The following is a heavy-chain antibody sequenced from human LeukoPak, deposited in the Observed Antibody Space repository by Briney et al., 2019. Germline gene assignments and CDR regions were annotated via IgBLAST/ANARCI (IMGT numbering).Heavy chain of an antibody. CDR2: VNTDGDST. CDR1: GFDFSDYW. V-gene: IGHV3-74*01. J-gene: IGHJ3*02. CDR3: ARTRGNAFDI. Sequence: GGSLRLSCAASGFDFSDYWMHWVRQAPAKGPVWVSRVNTDGDSTIYADFVEGLFTISRDNAKNTLYLRMRTLRAEDTAVYYCARTRGNAFDIWGLGTLVTVSS. D-gene: IGHD3-10*01.